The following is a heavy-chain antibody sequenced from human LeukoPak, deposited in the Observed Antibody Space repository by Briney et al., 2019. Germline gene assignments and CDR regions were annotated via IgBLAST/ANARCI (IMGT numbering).Heavy chain of an antibody. CDR2: ISSNGGST. CDR1: GFTFSSYA. D-gene: IGHD2-21*01. Sequence: PGGSLRLSCAASGFTFSSYAMHWVRQAPGKGLEYVSAISSNGGSTYYANSVKGRFTISRDNSKNTLYLQMGSLRAEDMAVYYCARGKGSLIVALNWFDPWGQGTLVTVSS. CDR3: ARGKGSLIVALNWFDP. V-gene: IGHV3-64*01. J-gene: IGHJ5*02.